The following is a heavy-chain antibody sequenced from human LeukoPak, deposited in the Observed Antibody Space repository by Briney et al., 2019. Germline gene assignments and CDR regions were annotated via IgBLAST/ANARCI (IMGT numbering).Heavy chain of an antibody. CDR1: GFTFSSYW. D-gene: IGHD4-17*01. Sequence: GGSLRLSCAASGFTFSSYWMSWVRQAPGKGLEWVANIKQDGSEKYYVDSVKGRFTISRDNAKNTVYLEMSRLRAEDTAVYFCVRDKTTVTTFDSWGQGTLVTVSS. V-gene: IGHV3-7*01. CDR3: VRDKTTVTTFDS. CDR2: IKQDGSEK. J-gene: IGHJ4*02.